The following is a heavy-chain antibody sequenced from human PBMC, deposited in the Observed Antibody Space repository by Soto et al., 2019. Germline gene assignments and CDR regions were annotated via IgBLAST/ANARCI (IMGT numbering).Heavy chain of an antibody. D-gene: IGHD6-13*01. Sequence: SVKVSCKASGGTFSSYAISWVRQAPGQGLEWMGRIIPFIGTANYAQKFQGRVTITADESTSTAYMELSSLRSEDTAVYYCARLAGYSSSGGGDYWGQGTLVTVSS. CDR2: IIPFIGTA. J-gene: IGHJ4*02. CDR3: ARLAGYSSSGGGDY. CDR1: GGTFSSYA. V-gene: IGHV1-69*11.